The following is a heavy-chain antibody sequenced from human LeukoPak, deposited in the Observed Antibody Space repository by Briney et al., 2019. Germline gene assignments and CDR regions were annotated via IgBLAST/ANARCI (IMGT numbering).Heavy chain of an antibody. CDR2: ISYDGSNK. CDR3: AKELRYYDSSGALDY. V-gene: IGHV3-30*18. D-gene: IGHD3-22*01. CDR1: GFTFSSYV. J-gene: IGHJ4*02. Sequence: PGRSLRLSCAASGFTFSSYVMHWVRQAPGKGLEWVAVISYDGSNKYYADSVKGRFTISRDNSKNTLYLQMNSLRAEDTAVYYCAKELRYYDSSGALDYWGQGTLVTVSS.